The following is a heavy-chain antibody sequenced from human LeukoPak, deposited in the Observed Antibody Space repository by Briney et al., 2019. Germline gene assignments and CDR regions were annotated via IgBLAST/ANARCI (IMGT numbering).Heavy chain of an antibody. V-gene: IGHV3-49*04. CDR2: IRSKPYGGTP. CDR1: GFTFGDFA. J-gene: IGHJ4*02. D-gene: IGHD6-19*01. Sequence: GGSLRPSCTGSGFTFGDFAMSWVRQAPGKGLEWVGLIRSKPYGGTPEYAASVKGRFTISRDNSKNTVYLQMTSLRTEDTAVYYCAKDQIGWAPGYVSGPLDQWGQGTLVTVSS. CDR3: AKDQIGWAPGYVSGPLDQ.